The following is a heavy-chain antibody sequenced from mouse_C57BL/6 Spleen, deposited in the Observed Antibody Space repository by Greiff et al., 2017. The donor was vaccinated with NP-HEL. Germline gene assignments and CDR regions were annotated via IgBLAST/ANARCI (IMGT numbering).Heavy chain of an antibody. J-gene: IGHJ4*01. CDR3: ARRITTVVARNYAMDY. CDR1: GYTFTSYW. D-gene: IGHD1-1*01. CDR2: IDPSDSYT. V-gene: IGHV1-50*01. Sequence: VQLQQPGAELVKPGASVKLSCKASGYTFTSYWMQWVKQRPGQGLEWIGEIDPSDSYTNYNQKFKGKATLTVDQSSSTAYMQLSSLTSEDAAVYYCARRITTVVARNYAMDYWGQGTSVTVSS.